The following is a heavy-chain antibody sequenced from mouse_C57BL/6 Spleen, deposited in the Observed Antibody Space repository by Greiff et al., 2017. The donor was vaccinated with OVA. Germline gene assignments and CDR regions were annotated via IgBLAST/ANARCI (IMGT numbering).Heavy chain of an antibody. D-gene: IGHD2-1*01. CDR1: GFTFSSYA. V-gene: IGHV5-4*01. CDR3: ARDLYYSY. J-gene: IGHJ3*01. CDR2: ISDGGSYT. Sequence: VQLKESGGGLVKPGGSLKLSCAASGFTFSSYAMSWVRQTPEKRLEWVATISDGGSYTYYPDNVKGRFTISRDNAKNNLYLQMSHLKSEDTAMYYCARDLYYSYWGQGTLVTVSA.